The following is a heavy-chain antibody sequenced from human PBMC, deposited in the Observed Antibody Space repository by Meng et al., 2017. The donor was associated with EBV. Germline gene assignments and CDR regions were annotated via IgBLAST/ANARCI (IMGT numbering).Heavy chain of an antibody. CDR2: ISSSGSTI. CDR3: ASHPAYSGSYDGGY. V-gene: IGHV3-11*01. J-gene: IGHJ4*02. D-gene: IGHD1-26*01. CDR1: GFTFSDYY. Sequence: QGELVELWGGLVKPGGSLRLSCAASGFTFSDYYMSWIRQAPGKGLEWVSYISSSGSTIYYADSVKGRFTISRDNAKNSLYLQMNSLRAEDTAVYYCASHPAYSGSYDGGYWGQGTLVTVSS.